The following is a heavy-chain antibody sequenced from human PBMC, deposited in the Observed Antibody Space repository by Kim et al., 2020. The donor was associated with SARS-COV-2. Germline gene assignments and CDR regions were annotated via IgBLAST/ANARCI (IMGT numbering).Heavy chain of an antibody. CDR3: AKDQMATIRFFDY. J-gene: IGHJ4*02. CDR2: ISGSGENT. D-gene: IGHD5-12*01. Sequence: GGSLRLSCAASGFTFSSYAMSWVRQAPGKGLEWVSAISGSGENTYYADSVKGRFTISRDNSKNTLYLQMDSLRAEDTAIYYCAKDQMATIRFFDYWGQGTLVTVSS. CDR1: GFTFSSYA. V-gene: IGHV3-23*01.